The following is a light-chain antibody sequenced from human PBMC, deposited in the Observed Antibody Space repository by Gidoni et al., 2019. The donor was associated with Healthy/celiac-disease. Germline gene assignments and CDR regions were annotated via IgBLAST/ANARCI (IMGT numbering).Light chain of an antibody. Sequence: DIYVTQTPSSLSASVGDRVTITCRASQSISSYLDWYQQKPGKAPKLLIYAASSLQSGVPSRFSGSGSGTDFTLTISSLQPEDFATYYCQQSYSTPFTFGGGTKVDIK. CDR3: QQSYSTPFT. CDR1: QSISSY. V-gene: IGKV1-39*01. J-gene: IGKJ3*01. CDR2: AAS.